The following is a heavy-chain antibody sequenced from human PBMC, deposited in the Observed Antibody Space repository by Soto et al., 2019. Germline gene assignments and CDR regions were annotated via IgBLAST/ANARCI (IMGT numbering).Heavy chain of an antibody. CDR2: ISGSGGST. D-gene: IGHD2-15*01. CDR3: AKSRYCSGGSCYRGFDY. CDR1: GFTFSSYA. V-gene: IGHV3-23*01. J-gene: IGHJ4*02. Sequence: GGSLRLSCAASGFTFSSYAMTWVRQAPGKGLEWVSSISGSGGSTYYADSVKGRFTISRDNSKNTLYLQMNSLRVEDTAVYYCAKSRYCSGGSCYRGFDYWGQGTLVTVSS.